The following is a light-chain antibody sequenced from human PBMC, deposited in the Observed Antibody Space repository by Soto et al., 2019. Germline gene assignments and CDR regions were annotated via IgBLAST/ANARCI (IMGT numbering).Light chain of an antibody. CDR3: QQYYSYPIT. CDR2: TVS. V-gene: IGKV1D-16*01. J-gene: IGKJ5*01. Sequence: IQMTQSPSSVSASVGGRVTITCRASQDISTWLAWYQQKPGKAPKSLIYTVSTLQSGVPSRFSGSGSGTECSLTISSLQPEDFATYYCQQYYSYPITLGQGTRLEIK. CDR1: QDISTW.